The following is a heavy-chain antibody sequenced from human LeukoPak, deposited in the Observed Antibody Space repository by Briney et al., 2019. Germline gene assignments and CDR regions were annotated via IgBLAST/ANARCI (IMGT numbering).Heavy chain of an antibody. CDR2: INPNSGGT. CDR3: ARERIYCSGGSCYSPPYYYYYGMDV. CDR1: GYTFTGYY. J-gene: IGHJ6*02. D-gene: IGHD2-15*01. V-gene: IGHV1-2*02. Sequence: ASVKVSCKASGYTFTGYYMHWVRQAPGQGLEWMGWINPNSGGTNYAQEFQGRVTMTRDTSISTAYMELSRLRSDDTAVYYCARERIYCSGGSCYSPPYYYYYGMDVWGQGTTVTVSS.